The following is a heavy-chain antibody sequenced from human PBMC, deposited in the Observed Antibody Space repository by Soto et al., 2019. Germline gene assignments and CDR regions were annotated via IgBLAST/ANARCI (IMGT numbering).Heavy chain of an antibody. CDR2: ISGSGDTT. Sequence: HPGGSLRLSCAASGLTFSNYAMNWVRQAPGKGLEWVSAISGSGDTTYYADSVKGRFTISRDNSKSTLFLQMSSVRAEDKAIYFCAKVDCSVIECRRIDFWGQGALITVSS. CDR1: GLTFSNYA. CDR3: AKVDCSVIECRRIDF. D-gene: IGHD2-15*01. J-gene: IGHJ4*02. V-gene: IGHV3-23*01.